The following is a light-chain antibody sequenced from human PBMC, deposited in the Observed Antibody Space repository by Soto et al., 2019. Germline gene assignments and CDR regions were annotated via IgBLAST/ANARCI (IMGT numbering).Light chain of an antibody. CDR3: QQYDSYPLT. Sequence: DTQMTQSPSTLSASVGDRVTITCRASQSISSWLAWYQHKPGKAPNLLIYKASSLESGVSSRFSGSGSGTEFTLTVSSLQPDDFATYYCQQYDSYPLTFGGGTKVDIK. CDR1: QSISSW. J-gene: IGKJ4*01. V-gene: IGKV1-5*03. CDR2: KAS.